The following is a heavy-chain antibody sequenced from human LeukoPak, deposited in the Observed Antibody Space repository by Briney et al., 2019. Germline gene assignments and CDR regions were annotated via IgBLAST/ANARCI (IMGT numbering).Heavy chain of an antibody. J-gene: IGHJ1*01. V-gene: IGHV3-48*03. Sequence: GGSLRLSCTAPGFTFSGYEMNWVRQAPGKGLEWVSYISSSGNSIYYADSVKGRFTISRGNAKNSLYLQMNSLRAEDMAVYYCLRGRFGSCWGQGTLVTVSS. CDR1: GFTFSGYE. CDR3: LRGRFGSC. D-gene: IGHD6-13*01. CDR2: ISSSGNSI.